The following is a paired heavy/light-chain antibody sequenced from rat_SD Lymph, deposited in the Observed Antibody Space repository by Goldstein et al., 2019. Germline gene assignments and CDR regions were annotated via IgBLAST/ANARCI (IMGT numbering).Light chain of an antibody. CDR2: YTN. J-gene: IGKJ2-1*01. V-gene: IGKV15S2*01. CDR3: YQYNSGNT. Sequence: DIQMTQSPSLLSASVGDRVTLNCKASQNINKNLEWYQQKLGEAPKLLIYYTNNLQTGISSRFSGSGSGTDYTLTISSLQPEDVATYYCYQYNSGNTFGAGTKLELK. CDR1: QNINKN.
Heavy chain of an antibody. D-gene: IGHD1-11*01. CDR2: ISSSSSYI. CDR1: GFTFSNYG. V-gene: IGHV5-34*01. J-gene: IGHJ2*01. Sequence: EVQLVESGGGLVQPGRSLKLSCLASGFTFSNYGMNWIRQAPGKGLEWVASISSSSSYIYYADTVKGRFTISRDNAKNTLYLQMTSLRSEDTALYYCARRYGSYGGFDYWGQGVMVTVSS. CDR3: ARRYGSYGGFDY.